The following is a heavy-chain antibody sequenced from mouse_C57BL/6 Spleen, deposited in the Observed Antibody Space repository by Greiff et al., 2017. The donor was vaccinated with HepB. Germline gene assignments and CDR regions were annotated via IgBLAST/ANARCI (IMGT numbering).Heavy chain of an antibody. D-gene: IGHD1-1*01. CDR1: GYTFTDYY. Sequence: VQLQQSGPELVKPGASVKISCKASGYTFTDYYMNWVKQSHGKSLEWIGDINPNNGGTSYNQKFKGKATLTVDKSSSTAYMELRSLTSEDSAVYYCARSDGSSYEDDWYFDVWGTGTTVTVSS. J-gene: IGHJ1*03. CDR2: INPNNGGT. V-gene: IGHV1-26*01. CDR3: ARSDGSSYEDDWYFDV.